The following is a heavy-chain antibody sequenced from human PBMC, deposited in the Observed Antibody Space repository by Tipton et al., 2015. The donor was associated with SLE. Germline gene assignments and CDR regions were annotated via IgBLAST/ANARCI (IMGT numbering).Heavy chain of an antibody. Sequence: SLRLSCAASGFTFSDHNMDWVRQAPGKGLEWVSRSRNKAYIYTTEYAASVIGRFTISTDDSENSLYLQMNSLKTEDTAVYYCAREPYPYYHDSSGYDYWGQGTLVTVSS. CDR1: GFTFSDHN. CDR2: SRNKAYIYTT. J-gene: IGHJ4*02. D-gene: IGHD3-22*01. V-gene: IGHV3-72*01. CDR3: AREPYPYYHDSSGYDY.